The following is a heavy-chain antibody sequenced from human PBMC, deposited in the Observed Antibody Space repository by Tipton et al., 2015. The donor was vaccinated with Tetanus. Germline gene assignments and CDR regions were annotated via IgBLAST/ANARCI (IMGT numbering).Heavy chain of an antibody. CDR1: GDSISSHY. V-gene: IGHV4-59*08. J-gene: IGHJ4*02. Sequence: TLSLTCTVSGDSISSHYWNWIRQPPGKGLEWIGYFSYSGSSNYNPSLKSRVTVSVDTSKNQFSLKLGSVTAADTAVYYCVRHASGMFSGFDSNFWGQGTLVAVSS. D-gene: IGHD5-12*01. CDR3: VRHASGMFSGFDSNF. CDR2: FSYSGSS.